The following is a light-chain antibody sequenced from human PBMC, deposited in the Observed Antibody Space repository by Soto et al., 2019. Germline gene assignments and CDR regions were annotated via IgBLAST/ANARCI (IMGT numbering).Light chain of an antibody. V-gene: IGKV2-30*02. CDR3: MQASQWPYT. CDR2: KVS. CDR1: QSLVHSNGNTY. J-gene: IGKJ2*01. Sequence: DVVMTQSPLSLPVTLGQPASISCRSSQSLVHSNGNTYLNWFRQRPGQSPRRLIYKVSDRDSGVPDRISGSGSGTDFTLKISRVEAEDVGVYYCMQASQWPYTFGQGTKLE.